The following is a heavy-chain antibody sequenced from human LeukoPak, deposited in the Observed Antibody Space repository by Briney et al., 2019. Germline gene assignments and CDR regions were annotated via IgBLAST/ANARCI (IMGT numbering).Heavy chain of an antibody. CDR1: GFTFSSYA. V-gene: IGHV3-23*01. CDR3: AKDFSQYQLLLAFDI. D-gene: IGHD2-2*01. CDR2: ISGSGGST. Sequence: GRSLRLSCVASGFTFSSYAMSWVRQAPGKGLEWVSAISGSGGSTYYADSVKGRFTISRDNSKNTLYLQMNSLRAEDTAVYYCAKDFSQYQLLLAFDIWGQGTMVTVSS. J-gene: IGHJ3*02.